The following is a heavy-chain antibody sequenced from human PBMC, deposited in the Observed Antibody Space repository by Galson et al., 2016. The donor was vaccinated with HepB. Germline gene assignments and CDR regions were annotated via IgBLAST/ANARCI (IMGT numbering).Heavy chain of an antibody. Sequence: SLRLSCAGSGFIFSGSVMHWVRQASGKGLEWVGRIRSKTHSSATAYATSVEGRFTISRDDSKNTTYLLMNSLKTEDTAVCYCSSRDFTHYGVDYWGLGTLVIGSS. CDR3: SSRDFTHYGVDY. V-gene: IGHV3-73*01. CDR1: GFIFSGSV. J-gene: IGHJ4*02. D-gene: IGHD3-16*01. CDR2: IRSKTHSSAT.